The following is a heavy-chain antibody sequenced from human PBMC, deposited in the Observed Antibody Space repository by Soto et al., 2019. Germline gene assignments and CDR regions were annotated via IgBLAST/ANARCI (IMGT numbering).Heavy chain of an antibody. J-gene: IGHJ4*02. CDR1: GYSFTSYW. D-gene: IGHD3-3*01. CDR2: IYPGDSDT. Sequence: GESLKISCKGSGYSFTSYWIGWVRQMPGKGLEWMGIIYPGDSDTRYSPSFQGQVTISADKSISTAYLQWSSLKASDTAMYYCARHSDFWSGQRLIYYFDYWGQGTLVTVSS. V-gene: IGHV5-51*01. CDR3: ARHSDFWSGQRLIYYFDY.